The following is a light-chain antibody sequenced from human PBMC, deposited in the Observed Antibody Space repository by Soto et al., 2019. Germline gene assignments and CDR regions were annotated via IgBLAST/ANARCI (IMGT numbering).Light chain of an antibody. J-gene: IGKJ1*01. V-gene: IGKV3D-15*01. CDR1: QSISSSY. CDR3: QQYNNWPLT. Sequence: EIVLTQSPATLSLSPGERATLSCRASQSISSSYLAWYQQKPGQAPRLLIYDASSRATGIPARFSGSGSGTEFTLTISSLQSEDFAVYYCQQYNNWPLTFGQGTK. CDR2: DAS.